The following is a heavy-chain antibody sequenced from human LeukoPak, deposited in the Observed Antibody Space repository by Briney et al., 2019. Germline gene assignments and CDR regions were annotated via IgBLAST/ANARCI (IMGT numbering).Heavy chain of an antibody. CDR2: ISSSSSYI. V-gene: IGHV3-21*01. J-gene: IGHJ3*02. Sequence: PGGSLRLSCAASGFTFNSFAMNWVRQAPGKGLEWVSSISSSSSYIYYADPVKGRFTISRDNAKNSLYLKMSSLRAEDTAVYYCARVAYYDFWSGYPDAFDIWGQGTMVTVSS. CDR1: GFTFNSFA. D-gene: IGHD3-3*01. CDR3: ARVAYYDFWSGYPDAFDI.